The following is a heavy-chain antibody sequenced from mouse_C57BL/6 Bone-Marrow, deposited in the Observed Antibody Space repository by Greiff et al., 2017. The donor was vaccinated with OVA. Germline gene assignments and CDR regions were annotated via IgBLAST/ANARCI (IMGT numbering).Heavy chain of an antibody. CDR2: IYPGSGST. CDR1: GYTFTSYW. V-gene: IGHV1-55*01. Sequence: VQLQQSGAELVKPGASVKMSCKASGYTFTSYWITWVKPRPGQGLEWIGDIYPGSGSTNYNEKFKSKATLTVDTSSSTAYMQLSSLTSEDSAVYDCARGGSNYWYFDGWGTGTTVTVSS. J-gene: IGHJ1*03. CDR3: ARGGSNYWYFDG. D-gene: IGHD2-5*01.